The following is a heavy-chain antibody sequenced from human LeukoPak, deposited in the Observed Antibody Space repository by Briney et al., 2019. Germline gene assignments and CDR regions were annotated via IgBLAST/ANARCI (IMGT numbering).Heavy chain of an antibody. V-gene: IGHV3-23*01. CDR2: ISGSGGST. D-gene: IGHD4-17*01. Sequence: TGGSLRLSCAASGFTFSSYGMSWVRQAPGKGLEWVSAISGSGGSTYYADSVKGRFTISRDNSKNTLYLQMNSLRAEDTAVYYCAKGAHYGDYLFDYWGQGTLVTVSS. CDR1: GFTFSSYG. J-gene: IGHJ4*02. CDR3: AKGAHYGDYLFDY.